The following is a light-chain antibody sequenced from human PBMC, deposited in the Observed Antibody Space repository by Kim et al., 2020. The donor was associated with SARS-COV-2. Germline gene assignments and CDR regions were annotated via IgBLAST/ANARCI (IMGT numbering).Light chain of an antibody. J-gene: IGKJ1*01. CDR1: QSLSRSY. V-gene: IGKV3-20*01. Sequence: SPGESATLSCRASQSLSRSYLAWDQQKPGQAPRLLIYGASSRATGIPDRFSGSGSGTDFTLTISRLEPEDFAVYYCQQYGSSPPTFGQGTKVDIK. CDR3: QQYGSSPPT. CDR2: GAS.